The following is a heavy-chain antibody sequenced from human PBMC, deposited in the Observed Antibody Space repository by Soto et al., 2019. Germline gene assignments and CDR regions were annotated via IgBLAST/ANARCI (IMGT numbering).Heavy chain of an antibody. CDR1: GYTFTSYA. V-gene: IGHV1-3*01. D-gene: IGHD2-15*01. J-gene: IGHJ5*02. CDR3: ARSHLDCSGGSCYLKWFDP. Sequence: ASVKVSCKASGYTFTSYAMHWVRQAPGQRLEWMGWINAGNGNTKYSQKFQGRVTITRDTSASTAYMELSSLRSEDTAVYYCARSHLDCSGGSCYLKWFDPWGQGTLVTVS. CDR2: INAGNGNT.